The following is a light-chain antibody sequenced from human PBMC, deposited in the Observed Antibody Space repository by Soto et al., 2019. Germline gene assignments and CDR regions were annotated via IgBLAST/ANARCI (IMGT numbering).Light chain of an antibody. CDR2: QDR. CDR1: NLENKY. Sequence: SYELTQPPSVSVSPGQTASITCSGDNLENKYVCWYQQKPGQSPVMGIYQDRERPSGIPERFSGSNSGDTATLTISETQAVDEADYYCQAWHNSPRVLFGGGTKVTVL. CDR3: QAWHNSPRVL. J-gene: IGLJ2*01. V-gene: IGLV3-1*01.